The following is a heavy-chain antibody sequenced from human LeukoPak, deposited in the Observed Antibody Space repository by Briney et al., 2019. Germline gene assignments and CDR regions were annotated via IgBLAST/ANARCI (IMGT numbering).Heavy chain of an antibody. J-gene: IGHJ2*01. CDR1: GLNFNDND. CDR2: IWDDGSNK. Sequence: GGSLRLSCAASGLNFNDNDMDWVRQAPGKGLVWVAVIWDDGSNKYYAESVKGRFTISRDISKNMLYLQMNSLRVEDTAVYYCAKERGGQDWDFDLWGRGTLVTVSS. V-gene: IGHV3-33*06. D-gene: IGHD3-10*01. CDR3: AKERGGQDWDFDL.